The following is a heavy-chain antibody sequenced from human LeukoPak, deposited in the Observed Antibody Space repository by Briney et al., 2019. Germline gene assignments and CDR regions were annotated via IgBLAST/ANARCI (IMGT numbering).Heavy chain of an antibody. J-gene: IGHJ4*02. CDR3: ARDSGFIAE. CDR2: IKEDGSEK. CDR1: GFSFTNYW. V-gene: IGHV3-7*01. D-gene: IGHD6-13*01. Sequence: PGGSLRLSCAASGFSFTNYWMNWVRQAPGKGLEWVANIKEDGSEKHYVDSVKGRFTISRDNAKNSLFLQMNSLRVEDTAVYYCARDSGFIAEWGQGTLVTVSS.